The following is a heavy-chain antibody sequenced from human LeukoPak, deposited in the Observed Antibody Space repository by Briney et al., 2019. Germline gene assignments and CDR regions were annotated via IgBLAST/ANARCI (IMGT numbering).Heavy chain of an antibody. J-gene: IGHJ4*02. CDR3: ARAWGNDYDLNY. CDR2: ISYDGSNK. D-gene: IGHD3-3*01. Sequence: GRSLRLSCAASGFTFSSYAMHWVRQAPGKGLEWVAVISYDGSNKYYADSVKGRFTISRGNSKNTLYLQMNSLRAEDTAVYYCARAWGNDYDLNYWGQGTLVTVSS. CDR1: GFTFSSYA. V-gene: IGHV3-30-3*01.